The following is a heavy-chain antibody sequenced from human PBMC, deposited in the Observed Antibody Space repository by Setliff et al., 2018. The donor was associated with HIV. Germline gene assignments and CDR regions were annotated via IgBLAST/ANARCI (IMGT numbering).Heavy chain of an antibody. Sequence: ETLSLTCTVSGGSISGYYWSWVRQPPEKRLELIGFIHYSGSSDYNPSLKSRITISVDMSRNQFSLVLSSVTAADTAVYYCARFQAWQLGRRGGYYYYMDVWGKGTTVNVSS. CDR1: GGSISGYY. V-gene: IGHV4-59*01. CDR3: ARFQAWQLGRRGGYYYYMDV. CDR2: IHYSGSS. D-gene: IGHD1-1*01. J-gene: IGHJ6*03.